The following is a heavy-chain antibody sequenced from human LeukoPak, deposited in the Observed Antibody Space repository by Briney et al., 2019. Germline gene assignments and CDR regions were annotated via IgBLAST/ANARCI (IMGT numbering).Heavy chain of an antibody. CDR3: AHVANWGLIPTYFDY. CDR2: IYWDDDK. V-gene: IGHV2-5*08. D-gene: IGHD7-27*01. CDR1: GGSISSYYW. J-gene: IGHJ4*02. Sequence: TLSLTCTVSGGSISSYYWSWIRQPPGKALEWLALIYWDDDKRYSPSLKSRLTITKDTSKNQVVLTMTNMDPVDTATYYCAHVANWGLIPTYFDYWGQGTLVTVSS.